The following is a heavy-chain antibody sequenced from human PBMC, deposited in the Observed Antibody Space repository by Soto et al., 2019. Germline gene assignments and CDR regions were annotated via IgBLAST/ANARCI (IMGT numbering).Heavy chain of an antibody. CDR3: ARGGSEYCSGGSCYHPGGDANGMDV. V-gene: IGHV1-18*01. D-gene: IGHD2-15*01. J-gene: IGHJ6*02. CDR2: ISAYNGNT. CDR1: GYTFTSYG. Sequence: SVKVSCKASGYTFTSYGISWVRQAPGQGLEWMGWISAYNGNTNYAQKLQGRVTMTTDTSTSTAYMELRSLRSDDTAVYYCARGGSEYCSGGSCYHPGGDANGMDVWGQGTTVTVSS.